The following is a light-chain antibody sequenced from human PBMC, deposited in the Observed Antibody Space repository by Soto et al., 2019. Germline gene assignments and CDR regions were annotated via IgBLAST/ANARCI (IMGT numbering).Light chain of an antibody. Sequence: QSVLTQPPSASGSPGQSVTISCTGTSSDVGGYDYVSWYQQSPGKAPKLIIYEVNQRPSGVPERFSGSKSGNTASLTVSGLQTEDEADYFCSSYAASNNIVVFGGGTKLTVL. J-gene: IGLJ2*01. CDR1: SSDVGGYDY. V-gene: IGLV2-8*01. CDR2: EVN. CDR3: SSYAASNNIVV.